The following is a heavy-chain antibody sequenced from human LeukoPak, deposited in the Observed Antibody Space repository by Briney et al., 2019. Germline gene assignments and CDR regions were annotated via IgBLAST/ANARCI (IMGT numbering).Heavy chain of an antibody. CDR3: ARVGDTQPTLGDDY. CDR1: GGSLSSGDYY. Sequence: PSETLSLTCTVSGGSLSSGDYYWSWIRQPPGKGLEWIGYIYYSGSTYYNPSLKSRVTISVDTSKNQFSLKLSSVTAADTAVYYCARVGDTQPTLGDDYWGQGTLVTVSS. D-gene: IGHD3-9*01. V-gene: IGHV4-30-4*08. CDR2: IYYSGST. J-gene: IGHJ4*02.